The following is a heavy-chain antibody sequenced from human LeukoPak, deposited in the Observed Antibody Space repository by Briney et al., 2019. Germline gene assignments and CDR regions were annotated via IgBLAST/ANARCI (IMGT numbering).Heavy chain of an antibody. Sequence: PSETLSLTCAVSGGSISSGGYSWNWIRQPPGQGLEWIGYIYNSGSTSYNPSLESRVTISVDRSKNQFSLKLSSVTAADTAVYYCAISYYVSSGLDYWGQGTLVTVSS. CDR2: IYNSGST. D-gene: IGHD3-22*01. J-gene: IGHJ4*02. CDR1: GGSISSGGYS. CDR3: AISYYVSSGLDY. V-gene: IGHV4-30-2*01.